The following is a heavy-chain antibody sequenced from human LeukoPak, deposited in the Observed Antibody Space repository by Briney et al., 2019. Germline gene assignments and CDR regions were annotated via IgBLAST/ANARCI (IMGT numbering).Heavy chain of an antibody. Sequence: SETLSLTCTVSGGSISSYYWGWIRQPPGKGLEWIGSIYHSGSTYYNPSLKSRVTISVDTSKNQFSLKLSSVTAADTAVYYCARGSLRQASDAFDIWGQGTMVTVSS. D-gene: IGHD2-15*01. CDR3: ARGSLRQASDAFDI. CDR1: GGSISSYY. J-gene: IGHJ3*02. CDR2: IYHSGST. V-gene: IGHV4-38-2*02.